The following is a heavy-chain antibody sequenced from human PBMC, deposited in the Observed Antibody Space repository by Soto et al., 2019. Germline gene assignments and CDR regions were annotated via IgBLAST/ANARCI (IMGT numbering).Heavy chain of an antibody. V-gene: IGHV1-18*01. J-gene: IGHJ4*02. D-gene: IGHD2-21*01. CDR2: INPYNVNT. CDR3: ARPDCRPHDFDY. CDR1: GYTFTSYG. Sequence: QVQLVQSGAEVKKPGASVKVSCKASGYTFTSYGITWVRQAPGQGLEWMGWINPYNVNTNYAHKLHVSLTLPTSTPPSTAYIELSRLSSHDTAVYSCARPDCRPHDFDYCGQGTLVSVSS.